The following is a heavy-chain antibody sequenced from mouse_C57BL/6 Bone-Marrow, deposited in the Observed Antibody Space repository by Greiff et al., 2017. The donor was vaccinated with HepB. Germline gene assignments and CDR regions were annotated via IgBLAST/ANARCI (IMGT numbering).Heavy chain of an antibody. D-gene: IGHD3-3*01. Sequence: VKLMESEGGLVQPGSSMKLSCTASGFTFSDYYMAWVRQVPEKGLEWVANINYDGSSTYYLDSLKSRFIISRDNAKNILYLQMSSLKSEDTATYYCARSGTGYYAMDYWGQGTSVTVSS. CDR1: GFTFSDYY. V-gene: IGHV5-16*01. CDR2: INYDGSST. CDR3: ARSGTGYYAMDY. J-gene: IGHJ4*01.